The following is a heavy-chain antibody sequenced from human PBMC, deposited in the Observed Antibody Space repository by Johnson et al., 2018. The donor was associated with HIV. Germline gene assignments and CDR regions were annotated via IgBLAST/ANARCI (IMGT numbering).Heavy chain of an antibody. V-gene: IGHV3-33*06. D-gene: IGHD2-2*01. CDR1: GFTLSNYG. CDR2: IWYDGSNR. Sequence: QVQLVESGGGVVQSGRSLRLSCAASGFTLSNYGMHWVRQAPGKGLEWVALIWYDGSNRYYADSVNGRFTISRDNSKNMLYLEVNSLRAEDTAVYYCAKESGYCSSSSCYGDAFDIWGQGTMVTVSS. CDR3: AKESGYCSSSSCYGDAFDI. J-gene: IGHJ3*02.